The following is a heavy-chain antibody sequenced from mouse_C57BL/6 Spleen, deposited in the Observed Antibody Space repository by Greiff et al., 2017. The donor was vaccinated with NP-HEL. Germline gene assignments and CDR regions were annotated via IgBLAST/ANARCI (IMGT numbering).Heavy chain of an antibody. D-gene: IGHD2-2*01. J-gene: IGHJ3*01. Sequence: EVKLVESGPGLVKPSQSLSLTCSVTGYSITSGYYWNWIRQFPGNKLEWMGYISYDGSNNYNPSLKNRISITRDTSKNQFFLKLNSVTTEDTATYYCAATMVTTRLFAYWGQGTLVTVSA. CDR3: AATMVTTRLFAY. CDR1: GYSITSGYY. V-gene: IGHV3-6*01. CDR2: ISYDGSN.